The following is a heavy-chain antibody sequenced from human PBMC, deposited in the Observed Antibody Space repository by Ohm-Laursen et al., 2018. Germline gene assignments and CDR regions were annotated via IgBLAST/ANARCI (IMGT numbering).Heavy chain of an antibody. CDR3: ARVGGSRSLYYYYGMDV. D-gene: IGHD3-10*01. V-gene: IGHV1-2*02. J-gene: IGHJ6*02. CDR1: GYTFTGYY. Sequence: EASVKVSCKASGYTFTGYYMHWVRQAPGQGLEWMGWINPNSGGTNYAQKFQGRVTMTRDTSISTAYMELSRLRSDDTAVYYCARVGGSRSLYYYYGMDVWGQGTTVTVSS. CDR2: INPNSGGT.